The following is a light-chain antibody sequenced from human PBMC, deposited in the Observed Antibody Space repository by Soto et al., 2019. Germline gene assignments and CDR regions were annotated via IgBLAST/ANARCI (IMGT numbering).Light chain of an antibody. CDR1: QDIGSR. CDR2: GAS. Sequence: DIQMTQSPSSVSASVGDRVTITCRASQDIGSRLAWYQQKPGKAPDLLIYGASSLQSGVPSRFYGSGSGTDFTLTISSLQPEDFSTYYCQQGGSFPITFGQGTRLEIK. CDR3: QQGGSFPIT. V-gene: IGKV1-12*01. J-gene: IGKJ5*01.